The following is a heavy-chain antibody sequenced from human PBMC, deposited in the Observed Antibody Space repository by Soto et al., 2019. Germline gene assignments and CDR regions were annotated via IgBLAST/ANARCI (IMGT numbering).Heavy chain of an antibody. V-gene: IGHV4-59*02. J-gene: IGHJ3*02. CDR1: GPSVWGYS. CDR2: IDYYGST. CDR3: ARYFDWPSAFDI. D-gene: IGHD3-9*01. Sequence: SVTLSLNCPITGPSVWGYSWRRLRQPQWKRLEWIGDIDYYGSTNYNPSLKSRVTISVDTSKKQFSLNLGSVTAADTAIYYCARYFDWPSAFDIWGQGTMVT.